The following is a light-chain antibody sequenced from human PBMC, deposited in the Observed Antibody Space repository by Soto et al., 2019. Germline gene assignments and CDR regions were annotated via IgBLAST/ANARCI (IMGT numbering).Light chain of an antibody. CDR1: QSVSSY. CDR2: DAS. J-gene: IGKJ4*01. Sequence: EIVLTQSPATLSLSPGERATLSCRASQSVSSYLACYQQKPGQAPRLLIYDASNRATGIPARFSGSGSGTDFTLTISSLEPEDFAVYYCQQRSNWPPLTFGGGTKVDIK. CDR3: QQRSNWPPLT. V-gene: IGKV3-11*01.